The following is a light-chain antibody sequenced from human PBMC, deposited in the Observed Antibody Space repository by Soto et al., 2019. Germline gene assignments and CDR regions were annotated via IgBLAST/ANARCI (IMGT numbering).Light chain of an antibody. J-gene: IGKJ1*01. CDR2: GAS. CDR3: QHYGSSPRT. V-gene: IGKV3-20*01. CDR1: QSVSSSY. Sequence: EIVLTQSPGTLSLSPGERATLSCRAIQSVSSSYLAWYQQKPGQAPRLLIYGASSRATGIPDRFSGSGSGTDFTLTISRLEPEDFAVYYCQHYGSSPRTFGQGAKV.